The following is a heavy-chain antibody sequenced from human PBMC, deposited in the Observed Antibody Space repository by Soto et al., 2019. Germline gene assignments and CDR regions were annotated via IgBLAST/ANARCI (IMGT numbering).Heavy chain of an antibody. Sequence: QVQLQESGPGLVKPSETLSLTCTVSGGSISSYYWSWIRQPPGKGLEWIGYIYYSGSTNYNPSLKSRGPISAATSKNLFSLKLSSVPAADTAVYSWARSDCRYWGQGTLVTVSS. D-gene: IGHD2-21*01. CDR1: GGSISSYY. V-gene: IGHV4-59*01. CDR3: ARSDCRY. CDR2: IYYSGST. J-gene: IGHJ4*02.